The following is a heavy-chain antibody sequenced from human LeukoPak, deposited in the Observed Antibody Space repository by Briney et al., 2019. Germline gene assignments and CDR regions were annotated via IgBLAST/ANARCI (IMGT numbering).Heavy chain of an antibody. CDR2: INPNSGGT. V-gene: IGHV1-2*02. D-gene: IGHD3-22*01. Sequence: ASVKVSCTASGYTFTVYYMHWVRQAPGQGLEWMGWINPNSGGTNYEQKFQGRVTMTRDTSIRTAYMELRRLRSDDTAVYYCTIARGAMIVVDPFDYWGQGTLVTVSS. J-gene: IGHJ4*02. CDR3: TIARGAMIVVDPFDY. CDR1: GYTFTVYY.